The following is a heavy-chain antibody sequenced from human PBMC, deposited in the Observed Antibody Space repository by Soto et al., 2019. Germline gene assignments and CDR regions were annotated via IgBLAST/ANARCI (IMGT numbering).Heavy chain of an antibody. V-gene: IGHV1-69*12. J-gene: IGHJ4*02. CDR3: ARPADYGDYFDY. CDR2: IIPIFGTA. Sequence: QVQLVQPGAEVKKPGSSVKVSCKASGGTFSSYAISWVRQAPGQGLEWMGGIIPIFGTANYAQKFQGRVTITADESTSTAYMELSSLRSEDTDVYYCARPADYGDYFDYWGQGTLVTVSS. D-gene: IGHD4-17*01. CDR1: GGTFSSYA.